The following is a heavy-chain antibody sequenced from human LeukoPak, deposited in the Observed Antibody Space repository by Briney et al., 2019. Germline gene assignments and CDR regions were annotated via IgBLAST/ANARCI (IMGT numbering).Heavy chain of an antibody. CDR3: ARGRGYGRTGCVYYFDF. CDR2: MNPNSGNT. V-gene: IGHV1-8*01. CDR1: GYSFTSYD. Sequence: ASVKVSCKASGYSFTSYDINWVRQAPGQGFEWVGWMNPNSGNTGHAQEFQGRVTMTRDTSMSTAYMELSSLRYEDTAVYYCARGRGYGRTGCVYYFDFWGQGTLVTVSS. D-gene: IGHD3/OR15-3a*01. J-gene: IGHJ4*02.